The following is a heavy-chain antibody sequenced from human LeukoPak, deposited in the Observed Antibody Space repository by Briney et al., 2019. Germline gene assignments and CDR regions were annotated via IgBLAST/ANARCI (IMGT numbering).Heavy chain of an antibody. CDR1: GFTFGDYA. Sequence: GGSLRLPCTASGFTFGDYAMSWIRQAPGKGLEWVGFIRSKAYGGTTEYAASVKGRFTISRDDSKSIAYLQMNSLKTEDTAVYYCTREGGSGSYYQYYFDSWGQGTLVTVSS. CDR3: TREGGSGSYYQYYFDS. V-gene: IGHV3-49*03. D-gene: IGHD3-10*01. J-gene: IGHJ4*02. CDR2: IRSKAYGGTT.